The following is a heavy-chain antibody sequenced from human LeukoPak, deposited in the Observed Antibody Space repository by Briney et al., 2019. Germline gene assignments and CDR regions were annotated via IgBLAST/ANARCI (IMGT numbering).Heavy chain of an antibody. CDR1: GFTFSSYS. Sequence: GGSLRLSCAASGFTFSSYSMNWVRQAPGKGLEWVSSISPDSGYIYYADSVKGRFTISRDNAENSLFLQVNSLGAEDTAVYYCAPFSAVTHYYFDYWGQGTLVTVSS. V-gene: IGHV3-21*01. CDR2: ISPDSGYI. J-gene: IGHJ4*02. CDR3: APFSAVTHYYFDY. D-gene: IGHD6-13*01.